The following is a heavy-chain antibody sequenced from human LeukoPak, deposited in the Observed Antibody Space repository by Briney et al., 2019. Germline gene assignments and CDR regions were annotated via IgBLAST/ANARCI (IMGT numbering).Heavy chain of an antibody. J-gene: IGHJ3*02. D-gene: IGHD3-22*01. CDR2: INHSGST. V-gene: IGHV4-34*01. CDR3: ARLRDYYDSSGYSRDAFDI. CDR1: GGSFSGYY. Sequence: SETLSLTCAVYGGSFSGYYWSWIRQPPGKGLEWIGEINHSGSTNYNPSLKSRVTISVDTSKNQFSLKLSSVTAADTAVYYCARLRDYYDSSGYSRDAFDIWGQGTMVTVSS.